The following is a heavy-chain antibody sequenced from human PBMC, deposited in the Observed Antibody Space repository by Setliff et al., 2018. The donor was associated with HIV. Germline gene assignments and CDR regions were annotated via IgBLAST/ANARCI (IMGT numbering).Heavy chain of an antibody. CDR1: GYTFNNYY. CDR2: ISGYNGNT. V-gene: IGHV1-18*04. D-gene: IGHD6-19*01. Sequence: ASVKVSCKASGYTFNNYYMHWVRQAPGQGLEWMGWISGYNGNTKYVQKLQGRVTMTTDTSTRTVYMELRSLRHDDTAEYFCARVPYRSAWFSGGHDAFDVWGQGTMVTVSS. J-gene: IGHJ3*01. CDR3: ARVPYRSAWFSGGHDAFDV.